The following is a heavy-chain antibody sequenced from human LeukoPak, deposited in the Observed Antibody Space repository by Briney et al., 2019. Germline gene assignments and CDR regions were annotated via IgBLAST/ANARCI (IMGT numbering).Heavy chain of an antibody. CDR3: ARLFPESGWIDY. D-gene: IGHD6-19*01. CDR2: IYYSGST. V-gene: IGHV4-39*01. CDR1: GGSISSSSYY. J-gene: IGHJ4*02. Sequence: SETLSPTCTVSGGSISSSSYYWGWIRQPPGKGLEWIGSIYYSGSTYYNPSLKSRVTISVDTSKNQFSLKLSSVTAADTAVYYCARLFPESGWIDYWGQGTLVTVSS.